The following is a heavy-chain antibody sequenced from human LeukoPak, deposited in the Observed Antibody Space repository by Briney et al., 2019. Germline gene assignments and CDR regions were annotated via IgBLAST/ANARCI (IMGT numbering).Heavy chain of an antibody. CDR1: GYTFSNYG. CDR3: ARDWYYYGSGTPFFFDY. J-gene: IGHJ4*02. CDR2: ISAYSSDT. Sequence: ASVKVSCKASGYTFSNYGISWVRQAPGQGLEWMGWISAYSSDTSYAHKLQDRVTITTDTSTSTAYMELRSLRSGDTAVYYCARDWYYYGSGTPFFFDYWGRGSLVTVSS. D-gene: IGHD3-10*01. V-gene: IGHV1-18*01.